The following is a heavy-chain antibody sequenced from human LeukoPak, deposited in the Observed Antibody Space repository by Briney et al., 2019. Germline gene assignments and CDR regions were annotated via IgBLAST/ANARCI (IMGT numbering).Heavy chain of an antibody. CDR3: AGVSKSATTGTVLDY. Sequence: GGSLRLSCAASGFTFSSYSMNWVRRAPGTGLEWVSYITSGSSTIYYADSVKGRFTISRDNAKNSLYLKMNSLRDEDTAVYYCAGVSKSATTGTVLDYWGRGTLVTVSS. V-gene: IGHV3-48*02. J-gene: IGHJ4*02. CDR1: GFTFSSYS. CDR2: ITSGSSTI. D-gene: IGHD6-13*01.